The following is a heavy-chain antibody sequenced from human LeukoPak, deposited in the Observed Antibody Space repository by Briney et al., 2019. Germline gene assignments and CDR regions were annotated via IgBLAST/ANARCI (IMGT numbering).Heavy chain of an antibody. CDR1: GYTFTSYY. Sequence: GASVKVSCKSSGYTFTSYYMHWVRQAPGQGLEWMEWINPNSGGTNYAQKFQGRVTMTRDTSISTAYMELSSLRSEDTAVYYCATHSSSWNPAYYYYYMDVWGKGTTVTVSS. CDR3: ATHSSSWNPAYYYYYMDV. CDR2: INPNSGGT. D-gene: IGHD6-13*01. V-gene: IGHV1-2*02. J-gene: IGHJ6*03.